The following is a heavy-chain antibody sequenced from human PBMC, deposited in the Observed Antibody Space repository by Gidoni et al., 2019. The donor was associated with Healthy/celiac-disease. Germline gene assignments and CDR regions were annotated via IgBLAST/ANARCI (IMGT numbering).Heavy chain of an antibody. J-gene: IGHJ4*02. D-gene: IGHD3-22*01. V-gene: IGHV3-33*01. Sequence: QVQLVESGGCVFQPGRSLRLSCAASGFTFSSSGMHWVRQAPGKGLEWVAVIWYDGSNKYYADAVKGRFTISRENSKNTLYLQMNSLRAEDTAVYYCARDGDSYYYDSSGYYPPDYWGQGTLVTVSS. CDR2: IWYDGSNK. CDR1: GFTFSSSG. CDR3: ARDGDSYYYDSSGYYPPDY.